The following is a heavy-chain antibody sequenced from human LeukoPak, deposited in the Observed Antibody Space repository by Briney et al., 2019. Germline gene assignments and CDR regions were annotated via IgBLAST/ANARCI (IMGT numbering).Heavy chain of an antibody. V-gene: IGHV4-59*01. CDR3: ATTYYYGSGTYSLVY. CDR2: IYYSGST. Sequence: PSETLSLTCTVSGGSISSYYWSWIRQPPGKGLECIGYIYYSGSTKYNPSLKSRVTISEDTSKNQFSLKLSSVTAADTAVYYCATTYYYGSGTYSLVYWGQGTLVTVSS. D-gene: IGHD3-10*01. CDR1: GGSISSYY. J-gene: IGHJ4*02.